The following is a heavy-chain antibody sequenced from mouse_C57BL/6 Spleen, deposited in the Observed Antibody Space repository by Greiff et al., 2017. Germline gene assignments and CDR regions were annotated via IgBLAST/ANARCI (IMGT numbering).Heavy chain of an antibody. V-gene: IGHV7-3*01. CDR1: GFTFTDYY. Sequence: EVKVEESGGGLVQPGGSLSLSCAASGFTFTDYYMSWVRQPPGKALEWLGFIRNKANGYTTEYSASVKGRFTISRDNSQSILYLQMNALRAEDSATYYCARSFYYGSSLFAYWGQGTLVTVSA. CDR3: ARSFYYGSSLFAY. J-gene: IGHJ3*01. D-gene: IGHD1-1*01. CDR2: IRNKANGYTT.